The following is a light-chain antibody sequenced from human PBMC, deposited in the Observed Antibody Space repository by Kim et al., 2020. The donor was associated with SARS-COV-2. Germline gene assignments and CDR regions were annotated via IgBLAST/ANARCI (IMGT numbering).Light chain of an antibody. CDR3: ATWDDNSWV. V-gene: IGLV1-47*01. Sequence: PGQRVTISCSGSSSNIGSNYVYWYQQLPGTAPKLLIYRNSQRPSGVPDRFSASKSGTSASLAISGLRSEDEADYYCATWDDNSWVFGGGTQLTVL. CDR1: SSNIGSNY. CDR2: RNS. J-gene: IGLJ3*02.